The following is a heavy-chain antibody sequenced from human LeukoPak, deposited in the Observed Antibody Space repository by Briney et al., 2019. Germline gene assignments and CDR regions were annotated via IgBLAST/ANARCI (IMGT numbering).Heavy chain of an antibody. CDR1: GFTFGDYA. J-gene: IGHJ1*01. CDR2: IRSKAYGGAT. D-gene: IGHD2-2*01. V-gene: IGHV3-49*04. CDR3: TREVDFQH. Sequence: GGSLRLSCTASGFTFGDYAMSWVRQAPGKGLEWVGFIRSKAYGGATEYAASVKGRFTISRDDSKSIAYLQMNSLKTEDTAVYYCTREVDFQHWGQGTLVTVSS.